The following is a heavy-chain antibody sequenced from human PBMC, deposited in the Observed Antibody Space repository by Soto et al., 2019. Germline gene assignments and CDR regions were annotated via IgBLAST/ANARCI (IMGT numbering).Heavy chain of an antibody. V-gene: IGHV3-21*01. CDR1: GFTFSSYS. D-gene: IGHD4-17*01. CDR3: ARALTVPPGGYYYGMDV. Sequence: PGGSLRLSCAASGFTFSSYSMNWFRQAPGKGLEWVSSISSSSSYIYYADSVKGRFTISRDNAKNSLYLQMNSLRAEDTAVYYCARALTVPPGGYYYGMDVWGQGTTVTVSS. J-gene: IGHJ6*02. CDR2: ISSSSSYI.